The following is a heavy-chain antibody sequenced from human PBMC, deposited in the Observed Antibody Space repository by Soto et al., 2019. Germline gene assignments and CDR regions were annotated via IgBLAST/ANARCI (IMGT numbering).Heavy chain of an antibody. CDR1: GFTFSGSA. CDR2: IRSKANSYAT. J-gene: IGHJ4*02. CDR3: TRSHSTVVNDY. D-gene: IGHD4-17*01. V-gene: IGHV3-73*01. Sequence: GGSLRLSCAASGFTFSGSAMHWVRQASGKGLEWVGRIRSKANSYATADAASVKGRFTISRDDSKNTAYLQMNSLKTEDTAVYYCTRSHSTVVNDYWGQGTLVTVSS.